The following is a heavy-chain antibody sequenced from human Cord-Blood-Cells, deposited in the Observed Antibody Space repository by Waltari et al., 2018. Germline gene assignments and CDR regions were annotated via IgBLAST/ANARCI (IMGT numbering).Heavy chain of an antibody. CDR2: VIPIFCTA. V-gene: IGHV1-69*01. Sequence: QVQLVQSGAEVKKPGSSVKVSCKASGATFSSYAISWVRQAPGQGLEWMGGVIPIFCTANYAQKFQGRVTITADESTSTAYMELSSLRSEDTAVYYCARFSDRTAALYYGMDVWGQGTTVTVSS. D-gene: IGHD6-13*01. CDR1: GATFSSYA. J-gene: IGHJ6*02. CDR3: ARFSDRTAALYYGMDV.